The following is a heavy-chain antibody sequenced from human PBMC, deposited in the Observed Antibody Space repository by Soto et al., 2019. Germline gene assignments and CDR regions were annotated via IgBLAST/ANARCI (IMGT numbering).Heavy chain of an antibody. CDR2: ISHDGCEQ. D-gene: IGHD3-16*02. V-gene: IGHV3-7*05. Sequence: PGGSLRLSCAASGFTFASYYMSWVRQAPERGLEWVASISHDGCEQSYVGSVEGRFTISKNNPKNSLYRQMNSLGAEDTARYYCAKSPRNTACWGQGTLVTVSS. CDR1: GFTFASYY. CDR3: AKSPRNTAC. J-gene: IGHJ4*02.